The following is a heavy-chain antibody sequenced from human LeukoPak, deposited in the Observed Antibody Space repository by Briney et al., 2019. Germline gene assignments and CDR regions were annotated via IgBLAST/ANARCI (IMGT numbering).Heavy chain of an antibody. Sequence: SGGSLRLSCAASGFTFSTYGMHWVRQAPGKGLEWVASIKEDGSEKYYVDSVKGRFTISRDNTKKSLYLQMNSLRVEDTAVYYCASTDFWSGWDYWGQGILVTVSS. CDR3: ASTDFWSGWDY. CDR2: IKEDGSEK. V-gene: IGHV3-7*01. J-gene: IGHJ4*02. D-gene: IGHD3-3*01. CDR1: GFTFSTYG.